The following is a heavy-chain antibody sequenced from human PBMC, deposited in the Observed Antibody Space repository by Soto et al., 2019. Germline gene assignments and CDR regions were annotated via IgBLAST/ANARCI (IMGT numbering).Heavy chain of an antibody. V-gene: IGHV1-69*01. CDR1: GGGTLSNDG. D-gene: IGHD2-21*02. J-gene: IGHJ4*02. CDR2: IIPFFGTP. Sequence: QVHLVQSGADVRKSGSSVRVSCTASGGGTLSNDGISWVRQAPGQGLEWLGRIIPFFGTPDYSQSFQGRLTITADASTGTVYMDLRSLKSDDTAVYYCARAVVTETTWGSFDAWGQGTLVTVSS. CDR3: ARAVVTETTWGSFDA.